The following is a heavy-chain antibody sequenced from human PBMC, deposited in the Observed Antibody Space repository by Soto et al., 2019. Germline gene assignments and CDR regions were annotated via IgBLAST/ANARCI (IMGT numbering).Heavy chain of an antibody. CDR2: IIPIFGTA. V-gene: IGHV1-69*06. Sequence: ASVKVSCKASGGTFSSYAISWVRQAPGQGLEWMGGIIPIFGTANYAQKFQGRVTITADKSTSTAYMELSSLRSEDTAVYYCARGLRYNWNDLLYYYYGMDVWGQGTTVTVS. CDR3: ARGLRYNWNDLLYYYYGMDV. CDR1: GGTFSSYA. J-gene: IGHJ6*02. D-gene: IGHD1-20*01.